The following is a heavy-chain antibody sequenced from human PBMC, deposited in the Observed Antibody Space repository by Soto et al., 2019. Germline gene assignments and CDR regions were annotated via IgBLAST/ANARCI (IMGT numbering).Heavy chain of an antibody. CDR2: IYHSGTT. D-gene: IGHD3-10*02. CDR1: GDSISSGYY. CDR3: ERTDNVRYYHY. Sequence: PSETLSLTCAVSGDSISSGYYWAWIRRPPGKGLEWIGSIYHSGTTYYNPSLKSRVTISVDTSRNQFSLKLSSVTAADSAVYYCERTDNVRYYHYFGQGTMVTVSS. V-gene: IGHV4-38-2*01. J-gene: IGHJ4*02.